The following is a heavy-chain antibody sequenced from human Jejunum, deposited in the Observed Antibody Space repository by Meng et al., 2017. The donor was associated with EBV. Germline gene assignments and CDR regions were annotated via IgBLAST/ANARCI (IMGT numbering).Heavy chain of an antibody. CDR3: ERKAVPGTFARPKFDY. J-gene: IGHJ4*02. CDR2: ISHSGST. Sequence: LQQQSAALLQSSKTPSLTCAVYVGSFTYCDVTWLRQPPVKGLEWIGEISHSGSTNYDQSLKSRVTISVDRSKNQFSLKLTSVTAADTAVYYCERKAVPGTFARPKFDYWGQGTLVTVSS. CDR1: VGSFTYCD. D-gene: IGHD6-19*01. V-gene: IGHV4-34*01.